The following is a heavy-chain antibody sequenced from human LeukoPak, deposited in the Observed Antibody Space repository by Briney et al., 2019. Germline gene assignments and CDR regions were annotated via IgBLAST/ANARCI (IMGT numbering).Heavy chain of an antibody. J-gene: IGHJ6*02. Sequence: GGSLRLSCAASGFTFSSHDMHWVRQATGKGLEWVSAIGTADDTYYPGSVKGRFTISRETAKNSLYLQMNSLTAGDTAVYYCARGQQDYYGMDVWGQGTTVTVSS. CDR1: GFTFSSHD. CDR3: ARGQQDYYGMDV. V-gene: IGHV3-13*01. CDR2: IGTADDT. D-gene: IGHD2-2*01.